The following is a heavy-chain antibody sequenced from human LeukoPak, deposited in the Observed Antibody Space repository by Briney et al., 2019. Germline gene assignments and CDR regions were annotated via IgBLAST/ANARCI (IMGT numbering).Heavy chain of an antibody. CDR3: ARWGDVEMATTKWFDP. V-gene: IGHV4-39*01. CDR1: GGSISSSSYY. CDR2: IYYSGST. J-gene: IGHJ5*02. D-gene: IGHD5-24*01. Sequence: SETLSLTCTVSGGSISSSSYYWGWIRQPPGKGLEWIGSIYYSGSTYYNPSLKSRVTISVDTSKNQFSLKLSSVTAADTVVYYWARWGDVEMATTKWFDPLGQGTLVTVSS.